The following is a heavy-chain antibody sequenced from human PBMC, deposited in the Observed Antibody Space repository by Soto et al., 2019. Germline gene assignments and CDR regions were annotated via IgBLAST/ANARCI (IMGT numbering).Heavy chain of an antibody. Sequence: QVQLVQSGAEVKKPGSSVKVSCKASGGTFSSYAISWVRQAPGQGLEWMGGIIPIFGTANYAQKFQGRVTITADESTSTAYMELSSLRSEDTAVYYCARRTVDGTSPLGPPCYGMDVWGQGTTVTVSS. D-gene: IGHD2-2*01. CDR2: IIPIFGTA. CDR1: GGTFSSYA. J-gene: IGHJ6*02. V-gene: IGHV1-69*01. CDR3: ARRTVDGTSPLGPPCYGMDV.